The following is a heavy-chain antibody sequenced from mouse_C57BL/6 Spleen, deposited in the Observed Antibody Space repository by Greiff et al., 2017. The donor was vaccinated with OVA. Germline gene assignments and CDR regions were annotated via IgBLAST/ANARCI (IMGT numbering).Heavy chain of an antibody. Sequence: EVHLVESGGDLVKPGGSLKLSCAASGFTFSSYCMSWVRQTPGKRLEWVATISSGGSYTYYPDSVKGRFTISRDNAKNTMYLQMSSLKSEDTAVYYCARRGSNYDPMDYWGQGTSVTVSS. CDR1: GFTFSSYC. J-gene: IGHJ4*01. D-gene: IGHD2-5*01. CDR3: ARRGSNYDPMDY. V-gene: IGHV5-6*01. CDR2: ISSGGSYT.